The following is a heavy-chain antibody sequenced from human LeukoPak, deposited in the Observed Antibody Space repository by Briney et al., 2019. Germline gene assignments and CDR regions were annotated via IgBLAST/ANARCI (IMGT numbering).Heavy chain of an antibody. V-gene: IGHV4-59*08. CDR1: GGSISSYY. Sequence: PSETLSLTCTVSGGSISSYYWSWIRQPPGKGLEWIGYIYYSGSTNYNPSLKSRVTISVDTSKNQFSLRLSSVTAAGTAVYYCARRTYYYDSSGYYYYMDVWGKGTTVTVSS. CDR3: ARRTYYYDSSGYYYYMDV. D-gene: IGHD3-22*01. CDR2: IYYSGST. J-gene: IGHJ6*03.